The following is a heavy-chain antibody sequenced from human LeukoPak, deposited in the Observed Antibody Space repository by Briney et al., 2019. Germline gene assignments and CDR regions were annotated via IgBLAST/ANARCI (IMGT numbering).Heavy chain of an antibody. Sequence: GGSLRLSCVASGFTFTSYAMSWVRQAPGKGLEWVSVNSGSGVSTYYADSVKGRFTISRDNSKNTLYLQMNSLRAEDTAVYYCAKLDYSSSYLDYWGQGTLVTVSS. D-gene: IGHD6-6*01. CDR3: AKLDYSSSYLDY. V-gene: IGHV3-23*01. CDR1: GFTFTSYA. CDR2: NSGSGVST. J-gene: IGHJ4*02.